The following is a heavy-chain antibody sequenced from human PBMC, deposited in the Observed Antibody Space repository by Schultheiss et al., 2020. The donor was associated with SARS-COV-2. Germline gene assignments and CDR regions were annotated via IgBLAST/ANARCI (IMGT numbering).Heavy chain of an antibody. J-gene: IGHJ5*02. V-gene: IGHV4-61*01. CDR2: IYYSGST. Sequence: SETLSLTCTVSGGSVSSGSYYWSWIRQPPGKGLEWIGYIYYSGSTNYNPSLKSRVTISVDTSKNQFSLKLSSVTAADTAVYYCARDVESYLSDVGWFDPWGQGTLVTVSS. D-gene: IGHD5-24*01. CDR3: ARDVESYLSDVGWFDP. CDR1: GGSVSSGSYY.